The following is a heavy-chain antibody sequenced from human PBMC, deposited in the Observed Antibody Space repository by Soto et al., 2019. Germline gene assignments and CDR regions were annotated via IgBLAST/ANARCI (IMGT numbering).Heavy chain of an antibody. V-gene: IGHV3-30-3*01. CDR1: GFTFSSYA. CDR3: ARAGRYVDWLGGYRGAFDI. J-gene: IGHJ3*02. CDR2: ISYDGSNK. D-gene: IGHD3-9*01. Sequence: QVQLVESGGGVVQPGRSLRLSCAASGFTFSSYAMHWVRQAPGKGLEWVAVISYDGSNKYYADSVKGRFTISRDNSKNTLDLQMNSLRAEDTAVYYCARAGRYVDWLGGYRGAFDIWGQGTMVTVSS.